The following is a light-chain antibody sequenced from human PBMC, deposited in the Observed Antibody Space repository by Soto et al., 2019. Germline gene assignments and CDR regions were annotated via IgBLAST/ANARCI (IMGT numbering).Light chain of an antibody. V-gene: IGLV2-23*02. J-gene: IGLJ1*01. CDR2: EVS. Sequence: QSVLTQPASVSGSPGQSITISRTGTSSDVGSYNLVSWYQQLPGKAPKLIIYEVSRRPSGVSNRFSGSKSGNTASLTISGLQAEDEADYYCCSWAGSNTFYFFGTGTKVTVL. CDR3: CSWAGSNTFYF. CDR1: SSDVGSYNL.